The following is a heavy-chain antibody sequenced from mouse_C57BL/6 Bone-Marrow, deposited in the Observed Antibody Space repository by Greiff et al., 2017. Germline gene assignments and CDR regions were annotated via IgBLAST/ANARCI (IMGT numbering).Heavy chain of an antibody. CDR3: ERRVYYDYDGAWFAY. J-gene: IGHJ3*01. V-gene: IGHV1-55*01. CDR1: GYTFTSYW. D-gene: IGHD2-4*01. CDR2: IYPGSGST. Sequence: QVQLQQPGAELVKPGASVKMSCKASGYTFTSYWITWVKQRPGQGLEWIGDIYPGSGSTNYNEKFKSKATLTVDTSSSTAYMQLSSLTSEDSAVYDGERRVYYDYDGAWFAYWGQGTLVTVSA.